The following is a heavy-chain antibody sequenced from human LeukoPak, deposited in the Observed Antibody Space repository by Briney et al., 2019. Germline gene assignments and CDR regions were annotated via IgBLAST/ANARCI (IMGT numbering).Heavy chain of an antibody. CDR1: GFTFNSAW. V-gene: IGHV3-15*01. D-gene: IGHD4-17*01. J-gene: IGHJ4*02. CDR3: TTDLGDYGDYVRC. Sequence: AGGSLRLSCAASGFTFNSAWMSWVRQAPGEGLEWIGRIKSDGGTTDYAAPVKGRFTISGDDSKNTLYLQMNSLKAEDTAVYYCTTDLGDYGDYVRCWGQGTLVTVSS. CDR2: IKSDGGTT.